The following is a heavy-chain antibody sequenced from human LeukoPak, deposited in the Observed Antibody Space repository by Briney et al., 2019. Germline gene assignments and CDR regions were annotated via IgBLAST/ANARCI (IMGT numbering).Heavy chain of an antibody. V-gene: IGHV4-59*01. CDR3: ARVVGNSYGYYYYYGMDV. CDR1: GGSINNYY. CDR2: IYYNGNT. J-gene: IGHJ6*02. Sequence: SETLSLTCTLSGGSINNYYGSWIRQPPGKGLEWTGYIYYNGNTNYNPSLKSRVTISVDTSNNQFSLKLSSVTAADTAVYYCARVVGNSYGYYYYYGMDVWGRGTTVTVSS. D-gene: IGHD5-18*01.